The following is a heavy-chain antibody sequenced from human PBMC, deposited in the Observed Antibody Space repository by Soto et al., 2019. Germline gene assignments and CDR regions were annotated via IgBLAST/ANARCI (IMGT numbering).Heavy chain of an antibody. Sequence: ASVKVSCKASGYTFTSYGISWVRQAPGQGLEWMGWISAYNGNTNYAQKLQGRVTMTTDTSTSTAYMELRSLRSDDTAVYYCAIGLDTYYDILTGAPRFDYWGQGTLVTVSS. CDR2: ISAYNGNT. CDR3: AIGLDTYYDILTGAPRFDY. J-gene: IGHJ4*02. V-gene: IGHV1-18*01. D-gene: IGHD3-9*01. CDR1: GYTFTSYG.